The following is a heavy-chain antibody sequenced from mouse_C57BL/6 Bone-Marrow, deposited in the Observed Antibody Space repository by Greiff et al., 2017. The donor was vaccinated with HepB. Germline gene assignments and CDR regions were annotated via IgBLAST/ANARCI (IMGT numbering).Heavy chain of an antibody. V-gene: IGHV5-4*01. CDR3: ARDRITTVVFDY. CDR1: GFTFSSYA. CDR2: ISDGGSYT. D-gene: IGHD1-1*01. Sequence: EVQLQESGGGLVKPGGSLKLSCAASGFTFSSYAMSWVRQTPEKRLEWVATISDGGSYTYYPDNVKGRFTISRDNAKNNLYLQMSHLKSEDTAMYYCARDRITTVVFDYWGQGTTLTVSS. J-gene: IGHJ2*01.